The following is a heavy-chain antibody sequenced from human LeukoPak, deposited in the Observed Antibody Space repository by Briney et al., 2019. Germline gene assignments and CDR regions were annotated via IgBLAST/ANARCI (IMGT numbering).Heavy chain of an antibody. CDR2: IYYSAST. Sequence: PSETLSLTCTVSGGSISSGGYYWSWLRQPPGKGLKWIGYIYYSASTCYSPSLKSRVTVSVDTSKNRFSLKLSSVTAADTAMYYCARDLSGYGIFDYWGQGTLVTVSS. J-gene: IGHJ4*02. D-gene: IGHD5-12*01. CDR3: ARDLSGYGIFDY. V-gene: IGHV4-30-4*08. CDR1: GGSISSGGYY.